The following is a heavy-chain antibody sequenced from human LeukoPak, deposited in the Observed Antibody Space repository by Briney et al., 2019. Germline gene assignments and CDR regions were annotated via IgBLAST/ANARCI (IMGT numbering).Heavy chain of an antibody. CDR1: GFTFSTYW. J-gene: IGHJ4*02. CDR3: ASGYYSRRFDY. CDR2: IKEDGSEK. V-gene: IGHV3-7*01. D-gene: IGHD3-22*01. Sequence: PGGSLRLSCEASGFTFSTYWMSWVRQAPGKGLEWVANIKEDGSEKNYVDPVKGRFTISRDNAKNSLYLQMNSLRAEDTAVYYCASGYYSRRFDYWGQGTLVTVSS.